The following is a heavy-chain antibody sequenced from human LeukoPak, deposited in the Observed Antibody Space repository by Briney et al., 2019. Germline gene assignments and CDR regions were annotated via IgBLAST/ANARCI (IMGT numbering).Heavy chain of an antibody. CDR3: ARAPESPLWFGEFPLFDY. V-gene: IGHV1-8*03. J-gene: IGHJ4*02. CDR2: MNPNSGNT. D-gene: IGHD3-10*01. Sequence: GASVKVSCKASGGTFSSYAISWVRQATGQGLEWMGWMNPNSGNTGYAQKFQGRVTITRNTSISTAYMELSSLRSEDTAVYYCARAPESPLWFGEFPLFDYWGQGTLVTVSS. CDR1: GGTFSSYA.